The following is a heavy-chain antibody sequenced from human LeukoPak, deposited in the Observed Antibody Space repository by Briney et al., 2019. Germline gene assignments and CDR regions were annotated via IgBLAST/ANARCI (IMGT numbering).Heavy chain of an antibody. V-gene: IGHV3-20*04. CDR2: INWSGRDT. CDR1: GFTFDDYG. D-gene: IGHD2/OR15-2a*01. Sequence: WGSLRLPCAASGFTFDDYGMSWVRQAPGKGLEWVSCINWSGRDTNYADSVNGRFTIYRDSAKKSLHLQMNSLRAEDTALYYCAKYFVGQMAPFDYWGQGTLVTVSS. CDR3: AKYFVGQMAPFDY. J-gene: IGHJ4*02.